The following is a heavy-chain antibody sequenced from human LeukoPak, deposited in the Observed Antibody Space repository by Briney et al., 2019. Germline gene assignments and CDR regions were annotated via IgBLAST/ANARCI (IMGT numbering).Heavy chain of an antibody. D-gene: IGHD3-3*01. J-gene: IGHJ4*02. CDR2: INSDGSST. Sequence: GGSLRLSCAASGFTFSSHWMHWVRQAPGKGLVWVSQINSDGSSTTYADSVKGRLTISRDNAKNTLYLQMNSLRDEDTAVYYCARDLYDFWSGRKYYFDYWGQGTLVAVSS. CDR1: GFTFSSHW. V-gene: IGHV3-74*01. CDR3: ARDLYDFWSGRKYYFDY.